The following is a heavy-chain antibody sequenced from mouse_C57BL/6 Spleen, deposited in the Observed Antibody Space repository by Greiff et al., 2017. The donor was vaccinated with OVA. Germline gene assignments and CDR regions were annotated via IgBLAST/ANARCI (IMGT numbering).Heavy chain of an antibody. CDR3: ARSVDGYYVYFDY. V-gene: IGHV1-69*01. D-gene: IGHD2-3*01. CDR1: GYTFTSYW. J-gene: IGHJ2*01. Sequence: QVQLQQPGAELVMPGASVKLSCKASGYTFTSYWMHWVKQRPGQGLEWIGEIDPSDSYTNYNQKLKGKSTLTVDKSSSTAYMQLSSLTSEDSAVYYCARSVDGYYVYFDYWGQGTTLTVSS. CDR2: IDPSDSYT.